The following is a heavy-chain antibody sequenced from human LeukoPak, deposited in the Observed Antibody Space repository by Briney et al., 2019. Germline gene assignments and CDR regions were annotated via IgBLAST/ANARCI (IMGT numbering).Heavy chain of an antibody. V-gene: IGHV4-34*01. D-gene: IGHD2-15*01. CDR2: INHSRGT. Sequence: PSETLSLTCAVYGGSFSGYYWSWVRQPPGTGLEGGGEINHSRGTNYNPSLTSRVTISVDTSKHQFSLNLSSVTPADTAVYYCARAGRSGGMYGGQGTLGTVSS. CDR3: ARAGRSGGMY. CDR1: GGSFSGYY. J-gene: IGHJ4*02.